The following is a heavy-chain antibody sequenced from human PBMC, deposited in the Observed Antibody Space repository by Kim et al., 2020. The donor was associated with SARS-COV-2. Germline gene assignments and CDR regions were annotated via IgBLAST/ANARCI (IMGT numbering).Heavy chain of an antibody. CDR2: TSYDGNNK. J-gene: IGHJ4*02. D-gene: IGHD3-22*01. CDR1: GFTFSDYA. CDR3: AKASFYYYDNSGYSPFGY. V-gene: IGHV3-30*18. Sequence: GGSLRLSCEASGFTFSDYAMHWVRQAPGKGLEWVAFTSYDGNNKDYIDSVKGRFTISRDNSKNMLYLQMNSLRAEDTAVYYCAKASFYYYDNSGYSPFGYWGQGTLVTVSS.